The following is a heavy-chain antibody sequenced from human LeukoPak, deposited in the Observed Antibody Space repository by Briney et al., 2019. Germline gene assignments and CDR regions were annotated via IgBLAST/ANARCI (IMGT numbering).Heavy chain of an antibody. Sequence: GGSLRLSCAASGFTFSNAWMNWVRQAPGKGLEWVGRIKSRTDGGTTDYAAPVKGRFTISRDDSKTTLYLQMNSLKTEDTAVYYCTTRYCSGGRCDYWGQGTLVTVSS. J-gene: IGHJ4*02. V-gene: IGHV3-15*01. CDR1: GFTFSNAW. D-gene: IGHD2-15*01. CDR2: IKSRTDGGTT. CDR3: TTRYCSGGRCDY.